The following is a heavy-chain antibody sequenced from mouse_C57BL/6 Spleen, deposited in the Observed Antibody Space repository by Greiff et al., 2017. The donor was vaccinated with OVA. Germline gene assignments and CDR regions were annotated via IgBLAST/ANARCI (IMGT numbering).Heavy chain of an antibody. CDR3: ASIYYDYDEDAMDY. V-gene: IGHV1-7*01. J-gene: IGHJ4*01. CDR1: GYTFTSYW. CDR2: INPSSGYT. D-gene: IGHD2-4*01. Sequence: VQLQQSGAELAKPGASVKLSYKASGYTFTSYWMHWVKQRPGQGLEWIGYINPSSGYTKYNQKFKDKATLTADKSSSTAYMQLSSLTYEDSAVYYCASIYYDYDEDAMDYWGQGTSVTVSS.